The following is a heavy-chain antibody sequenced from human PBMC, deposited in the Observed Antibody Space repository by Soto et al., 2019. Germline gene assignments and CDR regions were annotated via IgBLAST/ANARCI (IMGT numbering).Heavy chain of an antibody. J-gene: IGHJ4*02. D-gene: IGHD2-8*02. Sequence: SETLSLTCAVSGGSISTSNWWSWVRQPPGKGLEWIGEVYHSGSTNYNPSLKSRVTISVDTSKNQFSLKLTSVTAADTAVYYCARDKITGLFDYWGQGTLVTVSS. CDR2: VYHSGST. V-gene: IGHV4-4*02. CDR3: ARDKITGLFDY. CDR1: GGSISTSNW.